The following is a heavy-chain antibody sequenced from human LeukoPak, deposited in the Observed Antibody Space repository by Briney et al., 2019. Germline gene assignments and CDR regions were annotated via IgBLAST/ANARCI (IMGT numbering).Heavy chain of an antibody. CDR3: ARIGAGSSRDY. J-gene: IGHJ4*02. V-gene: IGHV3-21*01. CDR1: GFTFSNFA. CDR2: IVGSSST. Sequence: GSLRLSCAASGFTFSNFAMTWVRQAPGKGLEWVSSIVGSSSTYYADSLKGRFTISRDNAKNSLYLQMNSLRAEDTAVYYCARIGAGSSRDYWGQGTLVTVSS. D-gene: IGHD6-13*01.